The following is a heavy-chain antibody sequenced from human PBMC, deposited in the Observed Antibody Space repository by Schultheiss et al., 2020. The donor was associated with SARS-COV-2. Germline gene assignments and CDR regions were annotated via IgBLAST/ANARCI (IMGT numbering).Heavy chain of an antibody. D-gene: IGHD3-3*01. Sequence: EGSLRLSCAASGFTFSSYGMHWVRQAPGKGLEWVAVISYDGSNKYYADSVKGRFTISRDNAKNSLYLQMNSLRAEDTAVYYCARADFRTIFGVVIFGKFDYWGQGTLVTVSS. V-gene: IGHV3-30*03. CDR1: GFTFSSYG. CDR3: ARADFRTIFGVVIFGKFDY. J-gene: IGHJ4*02. CDR2: ISYDGSNK.